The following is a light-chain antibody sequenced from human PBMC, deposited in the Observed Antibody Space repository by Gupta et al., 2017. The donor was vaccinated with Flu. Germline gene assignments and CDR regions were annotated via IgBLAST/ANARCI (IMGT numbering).Light chain of an antibody. CDR2: DAS. CDR3: QQRNNNHRKIT. Sequence: SLSEYGGDRGNITCLARQSIRRYFNWYKKKPGKAPELLIYDASRLHWRGNSMCSGSGDATELNLTISSRQLEDFDTYSCQQRNNNHRKITFGQGTRLEIK. V-gene: IGKV1-39*01. J-gene: IGKJ5*01. CDR1: QSIRRY.